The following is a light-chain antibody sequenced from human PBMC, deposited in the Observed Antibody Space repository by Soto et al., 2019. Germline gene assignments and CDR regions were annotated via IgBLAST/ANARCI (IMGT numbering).Light chain of an antibody. Sequence: QSVLTQSPSSSGSPGQSVPISCTGTSRDVGGHNYVSWYQHHPGKAPKIIIYEVSKRPSGVPDRFSGSKSANTASLTVSGLQDEDEAFYYCSSTAGNNNLVFGGGTKLTVL. V-gene: IGLV2-8*01. CDR1: SRDVGGHNY. CDR3: SSTAGNNNLV. J-gene: IGLJ3*02. CDR2: EVS.